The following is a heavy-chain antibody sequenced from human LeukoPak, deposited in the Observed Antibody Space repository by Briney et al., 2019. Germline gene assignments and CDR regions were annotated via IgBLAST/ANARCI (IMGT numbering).Heavy chain of an antibody. CDR2: VFYTGRT. Sequence: SETLPLTCTFTGASLRRNSWSWLRPPPGKGLVWLGSVFYTGRTNYKPSLKRQITMSVDTCKHQFSLRLTSVTAEDPAVYYCARSYHDSSGYRFDYWGRGILVTVS. V-gene: IGHV4-59*04. CDR3: ARSYHDSSGYRFDY. CDR1: GASLRRNS. J-gene: IGHJ4*01. D-gene: IGHD3-22*01.